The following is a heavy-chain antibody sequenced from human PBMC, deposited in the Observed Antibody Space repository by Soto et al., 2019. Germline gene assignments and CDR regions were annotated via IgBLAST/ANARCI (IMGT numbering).Heavy chain of an antibody. J-gene: IGHJ4*02. D-gene: IGHD3-10*01. CDR2: IYSGGYT. V-gene: IGHV3-53*01. CDR3: GPQRGGGGY. Sequence: EVQLVESGGGLIQPGGSLRLSCAVSGFTVSNNYMSWVRQAPGKGLEGVSVIYSGGYTAYGDSVKGRFTIPRDNSKNNFYLKKNVPGAADTGVFYWGPQRGGGGYWGQGTLVTVSS. CDR1: GFTVSNNY.